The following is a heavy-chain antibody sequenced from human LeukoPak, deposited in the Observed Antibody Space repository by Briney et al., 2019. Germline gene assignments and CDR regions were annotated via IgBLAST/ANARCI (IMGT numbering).Heavy chain of an antibody. CDR1: GLTFPTSG. J-gene: IGHJ4*02. CDR3: ATETNGRHYDY. V-gene: IGHV3-21*06. Sequence: GGSLRLSCTTSGLTFPTSGFNWVRQAPGKGLEWVASIGPTGFDRYHADSIKGRFTISRDNANNFLYLQMDSLRAEDAAVYYCATETNGRHYDYWGQGTLLTVSS. D-gene: IGHD1-14*01. CDR2: IGPTGFDR.